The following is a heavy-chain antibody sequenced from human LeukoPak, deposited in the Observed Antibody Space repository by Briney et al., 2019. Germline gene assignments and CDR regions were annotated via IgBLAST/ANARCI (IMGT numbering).Heavy chain of an antibody. J-gene: IGHJ4*02. CDR3: ATGRRENGGFDY. CDR1: GYTLTELS. D-gene: IGHD1-1*01. Sequence: ASVKVSCKASGYTLTELSMHWVRQAPGKGLEWMGGFDPEDGETIYAQKFQGRVTMTEDTSTDTAYMELSSLRSEDTAVYYCATGRRENGGFDYWGQGTLVTVSS. CDR2: FDPEDGET. V-gene: IGHV1-24*01.